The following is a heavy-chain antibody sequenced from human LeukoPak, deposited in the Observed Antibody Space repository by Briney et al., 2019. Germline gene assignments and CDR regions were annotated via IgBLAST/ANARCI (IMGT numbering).Heavy chain of an antibody. Sequence: ASVKVSSKASGYTFTSYYMHWVRQAPGQGLEWMGIINPSGGSTSYAQKFQGRVPMTRDMSTSTVYMELSSLRSEDTAVYYCARMHIVVVTANNWFDPWGQGTLVTVSS. V-gene: IGHV1-46*01. CDR2: INPSGGST. CDR3: ARMHIVVVTANNWFDP. D-gene: IGHD2-21*02. J-gene: IGHJ5*02. CDR1: GYTFTSYY.